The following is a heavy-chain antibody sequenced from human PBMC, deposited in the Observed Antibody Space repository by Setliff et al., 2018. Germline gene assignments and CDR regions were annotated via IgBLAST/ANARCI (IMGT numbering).Heavy chain of an antibody. V-gene: IGHV1-18*01. CDR1: GFRFTNFG. CDR2: ISPYSGNT. Sequence: ASVKVSCKTSGFRFTNFGFSWVRQAPGQGLEWLGSISPYSGNTNYPQWLQDRVTMTIXXXATTVXXXXXXXXXXXXXXXXXVRXSAPQVVLAADFDFWGQGTPVTVSS. D-gene: IGHD6-19*01. J-gene: IGHJ4*02. CDR3: VRXSAPQVVLAADFDF.